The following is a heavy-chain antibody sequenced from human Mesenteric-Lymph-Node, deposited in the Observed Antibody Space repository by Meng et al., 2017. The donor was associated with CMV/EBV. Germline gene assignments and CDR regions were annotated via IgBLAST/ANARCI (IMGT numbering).Heavy chain of an antibody. J-gene: IGHJ4*02. CDR3: ARGNNWNYPYYFDY. V-gene: IGHV3-20*04. Sequence: GGSLRLSCVAPGFNFDEYGMSWVRQAPGKGLEWVSGLNWNGDSTGYGDSVKGRFTISRDNAKNSLYLQMVSLRAEDTALYYCARGNNWNYPYYFDYWGQGQLVTVSS. CDR2: LNWNGDST. CDR1: GFNFDEYG. D-gene: IGHD1-7*01.